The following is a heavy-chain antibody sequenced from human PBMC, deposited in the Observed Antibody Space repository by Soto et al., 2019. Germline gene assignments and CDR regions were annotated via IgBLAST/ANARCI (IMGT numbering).Heavy chain of an antibody. J-gene: IGHJ6*03. Sequence: EVQLLESGGGLVQPGGSLRLSCAASGFTFSSYAMSWVRQAPGKGLEWVAAISGSGGSTYYADSVKGRFTIASDNSKNTLYVQMNSLRDEDTAVYYCAKVRDWNPYYYMDVWGKGTTVTVSS. CDR2: ISGSGGST. CDR3: AKVRDWNPYYYMDV. V-gene: IGHV3-23*01. CDR1: GFTFSSYA. D-gene: IGHD1-1*01.